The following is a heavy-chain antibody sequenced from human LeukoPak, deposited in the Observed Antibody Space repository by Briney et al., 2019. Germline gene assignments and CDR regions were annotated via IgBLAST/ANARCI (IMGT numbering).Heavy chain of an antibody. Sequence: SETLSLTCAVYGGSFSGYYWSWIRQPPGKGLEWIGEINHSGSTNYNPSLKSRVTISVDTSKNQFSLKLSSVTAADTAVYYCARGLDIVVVVAAARELDGMDVWGQGTTVTVSS. V-gene: IGHV4-34*01. J-gene: IGHJ6*02. CDR3: ARGLDIVVVVAAARELDGMDV. CDR2: INHSGST. CDR1: GGSFSGYY. D-gene: IGHD2-15*01.